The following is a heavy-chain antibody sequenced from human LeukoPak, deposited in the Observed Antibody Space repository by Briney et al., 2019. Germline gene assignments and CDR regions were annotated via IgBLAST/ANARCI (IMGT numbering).Heavy chain of an antibody. D-gene: IGHD3-10*01. CDR3: ARHGEYYFDY. J-gene: IGHJ4*02. CDR2: IYYSGST. V-gene: IGHV4-39*01. Sequence: PSETLSLTCTVSGGSISSSSYYWGWLRQPPGKGLEWIGSIYYSGSTYYNPSLKSRVTISVDTSKNQFSLKLSSVTAADTAVYYCARHGEYYFDYWGQGTLVTVSS. CDR1: GGSISSSSYY.